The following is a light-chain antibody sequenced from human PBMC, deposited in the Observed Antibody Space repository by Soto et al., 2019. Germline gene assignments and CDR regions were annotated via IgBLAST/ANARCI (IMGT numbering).Light chain of an antibody. J-gene: IGKJ1*01. CDR3: QQRSSWPWT. CDR2: DAS. CDR1: QSVSSY. V-gene: IGKV3-11*01. Sequence: EIVLTQSPGTLSLSPGERATLSCMASQSVSSYLACYQQKPGQAPRPLIHDASNRATGIPARFSGSGSGTDFTLPISSLEPEDFAVYYCQQRSSWPWTFGQGTKVEIK.